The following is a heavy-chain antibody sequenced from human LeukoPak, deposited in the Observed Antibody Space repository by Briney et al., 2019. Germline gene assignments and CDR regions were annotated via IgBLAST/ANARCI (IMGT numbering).Heavy chain of an antibody. CDR2: IYHSGST. CDR1: GYSISSGYY. Sequence: SETLSLTCTVSGYSISSGYYWGWIRQPPGKGLEWIGSIYHSGSTYYNPSLKSRVTISVDTSKNQFSLKLSSVTAADTAVYYCARDRVGTGTTTGDAFDIWGQGTMVTVSS. V-gene: IGHV4-38-2*02. CDR3: ARDRVGTGTTTGDAFDI. D-gene: IGHD1-1*01. J-gene: IGHJ3*02.